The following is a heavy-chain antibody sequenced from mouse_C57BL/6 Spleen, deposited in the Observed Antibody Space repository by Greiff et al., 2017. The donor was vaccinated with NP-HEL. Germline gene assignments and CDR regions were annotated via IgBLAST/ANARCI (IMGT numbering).Heavy chain of an antibody. Sequence: VQLQQSGPELVKPGASVKISCKASGYSFTGYYMNWVKQSPEKSLEWIGEINPSTGGTTYNQKFKAKATLTVDKSSSTAYMQLKSLTSEDSAVYYCARDGYGDAMDYWGQGTSVTVSS. CDR1: GYSFTGYY. D-gene: IGHD2-2*01. J-gene: IGHJ4*01. V-gene: IGHV1-42*01. CDR3: ARDGYGDAMDY. CDR2: INPSTGGT.